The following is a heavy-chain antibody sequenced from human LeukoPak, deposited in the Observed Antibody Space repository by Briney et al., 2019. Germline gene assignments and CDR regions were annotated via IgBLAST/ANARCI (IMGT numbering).Heavy chain of an antibody. CDR1: GLTFSSYA. Sequence: GGSLRLSCAASGLTFSSYAMHWVRQAPGKGLEWVAVISYDGSNKYYADSVKGRFTISRDNSKNTLYLQMNSLRAEDTAVYYCARAPDGSGAYWGQGTLVTVSS. CDR3: ARAPDGSGAY. V-gene: IGHV3-30-3*01. CDR2: ISYDGSNK. J-gene: IGHJ4*02. D-gene: IGHD3-10*01.